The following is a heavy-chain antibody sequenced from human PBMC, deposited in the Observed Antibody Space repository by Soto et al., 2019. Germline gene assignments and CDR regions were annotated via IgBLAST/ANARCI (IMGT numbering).Heavy chain of an antibody. CDR3: ARDHADDPVHWFGP. CDR2: ISYDGSNK. Sequence: QVQLVESGGGVVQPGRSLRLSCAASGFTFSSYAMHWVRQAPGKGLEWVAVISYDGSNKYYADSVKGRFTISRDNSKNTLYLQMNSLRAEDTAVYYCARDHADDPVHWFGPWGQGTLVTVSS. D-gene: IGHD1-1*01. V-gene: IGHV3-30-3*01. J-gene: IGHJ5*02. CDR1: GFTFSSYA.